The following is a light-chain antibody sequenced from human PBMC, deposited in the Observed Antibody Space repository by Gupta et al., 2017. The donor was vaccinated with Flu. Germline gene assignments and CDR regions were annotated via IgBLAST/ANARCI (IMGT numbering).Light chain of an antibody. V-gene: IGKV3-15*01. CDR1: QSIGSN. J-gene: IGKJ5*01. Sequence: EIMMTQSPGTLSVSPGESATLSCRASQSIGSNLAWYQQKPGQAPRLLIFRASIRDTGIPAKFSGSGYGTDFTLTISSRQSEDFAVYYCQHYDHWPPITFGQGTRLEIK. CDR2: RAS. CDR3: QHYDHWPPIT.